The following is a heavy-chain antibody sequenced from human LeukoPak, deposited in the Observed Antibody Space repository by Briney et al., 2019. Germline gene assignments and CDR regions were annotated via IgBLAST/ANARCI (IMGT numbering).Heavy chain of an antibody. CDR3: AREGSLDYDFWSGYWTYYGMDV. V-gene: IGHV1-46*01. CDR1: GYTFTSYD. D-gene: IGHD3-3*01. Sequence: ASVKVSCKAFGYTFTSYDINWVRQAPGQGLEWMGIINPSGGSTSYAQKFQGRVTMTRDTSTSTVYMELSSLRSEDTAVYYCAREGSLDYDFWSGYWTYYGMDVWGQGTTVTVSS. CDR2: INPSGGST. J-gene: IGHJ6*02.